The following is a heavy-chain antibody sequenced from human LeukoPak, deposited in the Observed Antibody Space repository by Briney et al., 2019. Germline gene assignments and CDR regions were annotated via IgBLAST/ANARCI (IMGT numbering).Heavy chain of an antibody. CDR3: ARVGYSGYDSFAAIDY. Sequence: ASVKVSCKASGYTFTSYGISWGRQAPGQGLEWMGSSSAYNGNTNYEQKLQGRVTMTTDTSTSTAYMELRSLRSDDTAVYYCARVGYSGYDSFAAIDYWGQGTIVTVSS. J-gene: IGHJ4*02. CDR1: GYTFTSYG. V-gene: IGHV1-18*01. CDR2: SSAYNGNT. D-gene: IGHD5-12*01.